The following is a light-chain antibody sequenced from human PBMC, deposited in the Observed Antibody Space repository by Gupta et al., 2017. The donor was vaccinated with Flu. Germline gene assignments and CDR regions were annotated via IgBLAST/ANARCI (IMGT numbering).Light chain of an antibody. V-gene: IGLV2-14*01. Sequence: QSALTQPASVSGSPGQSITMSCTGPSSDLAGFDYVSWYQHPPGKVPKLIIYEVSDRPSGVSNRFSGSRSGNTASLTIFGLQAEDEAYYYCSSYTTTSTVFGGGTKLTVL. CDR3: SSYTTTSTV. CDR1: SSDLAGFDY. J-gene: IGLJ3*02. CDR2: EVS.